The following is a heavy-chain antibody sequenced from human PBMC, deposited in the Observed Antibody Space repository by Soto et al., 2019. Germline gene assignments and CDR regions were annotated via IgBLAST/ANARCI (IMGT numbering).Heavy chain of an antibody. D-gene: IGHD3-3*02. CDR1: GSSISSSGYY. Sequence: QLQVQESGPGLVKPSEPLSLTCTVSGSSISSSGYYWGWIRQPPGKGLEWIGSMYYGVSTYYNQSLKSRVTVSVDASKNQFSLNLSSVTAADTAVYYCARLPSRHLVDYWGQGTLVTVSS. V-gene: IGHV4-39*01. CDR3: ARLPSRHLVDY. CDR2: MYYGVST. J-gene: IGHJ4*02.